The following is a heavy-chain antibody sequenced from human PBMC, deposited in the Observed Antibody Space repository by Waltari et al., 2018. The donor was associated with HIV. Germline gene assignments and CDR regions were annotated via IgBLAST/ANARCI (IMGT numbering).Heavy chain of an antibody. CDR2: IGGSGGRT. Sequence: EVQLLESGGGLVQPGGSLRLSCAASGFTFSSYAMSWVRQAPGKGLEWVSAIGGSGGRTYDAYSVEDRFTISRDNSKNTLYLQMNSLRAEDTAVYYCAKDTDIVLMGISFDIWGQGTMVTVSS. CDR3: AKDTDIVLMGISFDI. J-gene: IGHJ3*02. CDR1: GFTFSSYA. D-gene: IGHD2-8*01. V-gene: IGHV3-23*01.